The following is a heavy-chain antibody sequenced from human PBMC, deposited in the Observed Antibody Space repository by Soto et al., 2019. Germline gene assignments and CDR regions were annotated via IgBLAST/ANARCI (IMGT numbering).Heavy chain of an antibody. CDR1: GFTVSSYA. Sequence: GALRLSCAASGFTVSSYAMSWVRQAPGKGLAWVANIKQDGREKYYVDSVKGRFTISRDNGKNALYLQLNSLRDEDTAVYSCARCTPRGYSYDWGQVTLVTVAS. CDR2: IKQDGREK. J-gene: IGHJ4*02. V-gene: IGHV3-7*01. CDR3: ARCTPRGYSYD. D-gene: IGHD5-18*01.